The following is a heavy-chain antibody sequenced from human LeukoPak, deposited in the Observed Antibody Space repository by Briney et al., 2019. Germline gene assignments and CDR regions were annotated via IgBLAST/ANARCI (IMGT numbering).Heavy chain of an antibody. V-gene: IGHV3-11*01. J-gene: IGHJ4*02. D-gene: IGHD1-26*01. Sequence: PSETLSLTCAVYGGSFSGYYWSWIRQAPGKGLEWVSYISSSGSIIYYADSVKGRFTISRDNAKNSLYLQMNSLRAEDTAVYYCARRRDSGSLQHFDYWGQGTLVTVSS. CDR3: ARRRDSGSLQHFDY. CDR2: ISSSGSII. CDR1: GGSFSGYY.